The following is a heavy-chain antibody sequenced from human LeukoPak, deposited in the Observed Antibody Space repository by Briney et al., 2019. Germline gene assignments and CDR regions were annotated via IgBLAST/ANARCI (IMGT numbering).Heavy chain of an antibody. Sequence: ASVKVSCKASGYTFTGYYMHWVRQAPGQGLEWMGWINPNSGGTNYAQKFQGRVTMTRDTSISTAYMELSRLRSDDTAVYYCARDVQAVVPAAIYWFDPWGQGTLVTVSS. CDR3: ARDVQAVVPAAIYWFDP. CDR2: INPNSGGT. CDR1: GYTFTGYY. V-gene: IGHV1-2*02. D-gene: IGHD2-2*01. J-gene: IGHJ5*02.